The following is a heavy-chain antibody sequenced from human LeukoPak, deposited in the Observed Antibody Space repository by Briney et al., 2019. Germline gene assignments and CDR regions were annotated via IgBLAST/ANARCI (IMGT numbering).Heavy chain of an antibody. CDR3: VRRAHVDMPV. D-gene: IGHD2-2*01. CDR2: FYYDGST. J-gene: IGHJ3*01. Sequence: EPSETLSLTCTVSGGSFSSSSYYWAWIRRPPGKGLEWIGSFYYDGSTYYNSSLKSRVTVSVDTSKNQFSLRLTSVSAADTAFYYCVRRAHVDMPVWGQGTLVTVSS. V-gene: IGHV4-39*01. CDR1: GGSFSSSSYY.